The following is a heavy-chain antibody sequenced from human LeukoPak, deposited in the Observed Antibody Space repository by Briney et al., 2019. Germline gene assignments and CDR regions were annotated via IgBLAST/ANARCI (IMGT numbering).Heavy chain of an antibody. V-gene: IGHV3-48*03. J-gene: IGHJ4*02. CDR1: GFTFSSYE. CDR2: ISSSGSTT. CDR3: AKVGALEWLLWGSGFDY. Sequence: GGSLRLSCAASGFTFSSYEMIWVRQAPGKGLEWVSYISSSGSTTYYADSVKGRFTISRDNSKNTLYLQMNSLRAEDTAVYYCAKVGALEWLLWGSGFDYWGQGTLVTVSS. D-gene: IGHD3-3*01.